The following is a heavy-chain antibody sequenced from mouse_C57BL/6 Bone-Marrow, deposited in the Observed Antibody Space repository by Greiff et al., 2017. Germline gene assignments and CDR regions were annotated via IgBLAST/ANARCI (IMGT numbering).Heavy chain of an antibody. Sequence: VQLQQSGPELVKPGASVKISCKASGYSFTSYYIHWVKQRPGQGLEWIGWIYPGSGNTKYNEKFKGKATLTADTSSSTAYMQLSSLTSEDSAVYYCALYYYGSSYAMDYWGQGTSVTVSS. CDR1: GYSFTSYY. V-gene: IGHV1-66*01. CDR3: ALYYYGSSYAMDY. D-gene: IGHD1-1*01. J-gene: IGHJ4*01. CDR2: IYPGSGNT.